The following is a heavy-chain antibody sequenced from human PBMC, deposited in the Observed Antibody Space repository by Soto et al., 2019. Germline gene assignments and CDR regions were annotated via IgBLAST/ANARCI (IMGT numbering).Heavy chain of an antibody. J-gene: IGHJ6*02. Sequence: QVQLVESGGGVVQPGRSLRLSCAASGFTFSSYAMHWVRQAPGKGLEWVAVISYDGSNKYYADSVKGRFTISRDNSKNTLYLQMNSLRAEDTAVYYCARDMAVATYWYYGMDVWGQGTTVTVSS. CDR1: GFTFSSYA. CDR2: ISYDGSNK. D-gene: IGHD6-19*01. CDR3: ARDMAVATYWYYGMDV. V-gene: IGHV3-30-3*01.